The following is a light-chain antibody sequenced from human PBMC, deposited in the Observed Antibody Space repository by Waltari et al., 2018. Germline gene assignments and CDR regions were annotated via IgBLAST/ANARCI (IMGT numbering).Light chain of an antibody. CDR1: SNDVGTYTY. CDR3: SSYTESGARV. J-gene: IGLJ2*01. Sequence: QSGLTQPASVSGSPGQSITISCTGTSNDVGTYTYVSWYQHHPDRAPLLLIYEVYNRPSGIATRFSGSKSGNTASLTISGRLAEDEAVYYCSSYTESGARVFGGGTKVTV. CDR2: EVY. V-gene: IGLV2-14*01.